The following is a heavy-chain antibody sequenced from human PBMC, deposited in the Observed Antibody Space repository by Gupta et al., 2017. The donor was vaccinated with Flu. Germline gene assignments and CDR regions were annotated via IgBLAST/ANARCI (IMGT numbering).Heavy chain of an antibody. CDR2: IYHSGST. CDR3: ARYCTTTTCYSKWAFDF. V-gene: IGHV4-4*02. CDR1: GESIRSNNW. D-gene: IGHD2-2*02. J-gene: IGHJ3*01. Sequence: QVQLQESGPGLVKPSGTLSLSCAVSGESIRSNNWWTWVRQSPGKGLEWIGEIYHSGSTNYNPSLKVRVTISEDKSKNQFSLKLNSVTAADTALYYCARYCTTTTCYSKWAFDFWGQGTMVTVSS.